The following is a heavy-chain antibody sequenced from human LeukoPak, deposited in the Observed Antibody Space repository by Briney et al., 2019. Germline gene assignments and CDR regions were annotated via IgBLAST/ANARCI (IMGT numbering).Heavy chain of an antibody. D-gene: IGHD3-22*01. Sequence: SVKVSCKASGGTFSSYAISWVRQAPGQGLEWMGGIIPIFGTANYAQKFQGRVTITTDKSTSTAYMELSSLRSEDTAVYYCAREVYYDSSGYSRDRENWFDPWGQGTLVTVSS. CDR3: AREVYYDSSGYSRDRENWFDP. CDR2: IIPIFGTA. V-gene: IGHV1-69*05. CDR1: GGTFSSYA. J-gene: IGHJ5*02.